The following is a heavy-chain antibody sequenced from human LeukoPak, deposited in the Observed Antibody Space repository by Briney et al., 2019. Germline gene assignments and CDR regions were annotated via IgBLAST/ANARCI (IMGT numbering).Heavy chain of an antibody. J-gene: IGHJ4*02. D-gene: IGHD3-10*01. CDR2: INPNSGGT. Sequence: GASEKASCKASGYTFTGYYMHWVRQAPGQGLEWMGRINPNSGGTNYAQKFQGRVTMTRDTSISTAYMELSRLRSDDTAVYYCARGGRYYYGSGSYYNQYVDYWGQGTLVTVSS. V-gene: IGHV1-2*06. CDR3: ARGGRYYYGSGSYYNQYVDY. CDR1: GYTFTGYY.